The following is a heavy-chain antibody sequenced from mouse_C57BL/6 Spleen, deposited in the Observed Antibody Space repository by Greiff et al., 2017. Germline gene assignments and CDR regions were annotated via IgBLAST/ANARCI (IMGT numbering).Heavy chain of an antibody. V-gene: IGHV1-80*01. D-gene: IGHD3-3*01. Sequence: VKLMESGAELVKPVASVKISCKSSGYAFSSYWMNWVQPSPGKCLEWIGQIYPGDGDTNYTGKFKGKTTLTADKSASTAYMQLSSLTSEDSAVYFCARHDQGVFAYGGQGTLVTVSA. J-gene: IGHJ3*01. CDR3: ARHDQGVFAY. CDR1: GYAFSSYW. CDR2: IYPGDGDT.